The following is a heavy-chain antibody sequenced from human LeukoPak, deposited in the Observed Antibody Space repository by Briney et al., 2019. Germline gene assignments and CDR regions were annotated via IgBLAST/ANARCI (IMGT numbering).Heavy chain of an antibody. CDR3: GRHVPYFDY. V-gene: IGHV4-39*01. CDR2: ISYVGNT. CDR1: DGSISSYY. Sequence: PSETLSLTCTVSDGSISSYYWVWIRQSPGKGLEWVGHISYVGNTYYNPSLNSRVTISVGTSENHFSLKLSSVTAADTAVYYCGRHVPYFDYWGQGTLVTVSS. J-gene: IGHJ4*02.